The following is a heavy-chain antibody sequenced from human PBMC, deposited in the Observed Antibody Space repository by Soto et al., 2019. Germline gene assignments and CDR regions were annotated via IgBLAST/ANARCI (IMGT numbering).Heavy chain of an antibody. V-gene: IGHV5-51*01. CDR3: ARQCHPEFSSWYPFDY. CDR2: IYPGDSDT. CDR1: GYSFTSYW. Sequence: GESLKISCKGSGYSFTSYWIGWVRQMPGKGLEWMGIIYPGDSDTRYSPSFQGQVTISADKSISTAYLQWSSLKASDTAMYYCARQCHPEFSSWYPFDYWGQGTLVTVSS. D-gene: IGHD6-13*01. J-gene: IGHJ4*02.